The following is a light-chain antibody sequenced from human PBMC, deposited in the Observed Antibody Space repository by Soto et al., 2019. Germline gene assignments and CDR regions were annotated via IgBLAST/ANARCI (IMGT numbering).Light chain of an antibody. V-gene: IGKV1-17*01. CDR3: LQHYTDPWT. J-gene: IGKJ1*01. CDR1: QGIRTH. CDR2: AAS. Sequence: DIQMTQSPSSLSASVGDRVTITCRASQGIRTHLGWYQQKPGKVPKRLLYAASSLHTGVPSRFSGSGSGTDFTLTISSLQPEDFATYYCLQHYTDPWTFGQGTKVEIK.